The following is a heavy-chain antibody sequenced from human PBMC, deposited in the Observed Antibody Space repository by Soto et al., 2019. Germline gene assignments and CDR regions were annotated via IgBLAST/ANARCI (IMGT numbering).Heavy chain of an antibody. CDR2: IKPSGGT. D-gene: IGHD3-3*02. CDR3: ARDRQYYHFWGGYENEGPYGMDV. Sequence: PSETLSLTCAVYGGSFSGYYWTWIRQAPGKGLEWVGEIKPSGGTNYTSSLKSRVTISVDTSKNQFSLILYSVTAADTAVYYCARDRQYYHFWGGYENEGPYGMDVWGQGTTVTVSS. J-gene: IGHJ6*02. CDR1: GGSFSGYY. V-gene: IGHV4-34*01.